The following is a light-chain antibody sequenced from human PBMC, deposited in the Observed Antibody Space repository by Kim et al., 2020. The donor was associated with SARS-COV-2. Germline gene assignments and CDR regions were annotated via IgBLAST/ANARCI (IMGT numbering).Light chain of an antibody. CDR2: RNN. J-gene: IGLJ3*02. CDR1: SNNVGNQG. CDR3: SAWDSSLSAVV. Sequence: QAGLTQPPSVSKDLRQTATLTCTGNSNNVGNQGAAWLQQHQGHPPKLLSYRNNNRPSGISERLSASRSGNTASLTITGLQPEDEADYYCSAWDSSLSAVVFGLVTQLTVL. V-gene: IGLV10-54*01.